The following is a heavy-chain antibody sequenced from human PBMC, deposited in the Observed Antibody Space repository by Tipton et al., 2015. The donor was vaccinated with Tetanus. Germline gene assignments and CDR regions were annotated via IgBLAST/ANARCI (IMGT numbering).Heavy chain of an antibody. CDR2: MTNTGSAF. V-gene: IGHV3-11*01. CDR3: ARWDYGAFFRH. J-gene: IGHJ1*01. Sequence: SLRLSCTASGFPFSDYYVAWICQAPGKGLEWIAYMTNTGSAFYYADSVKGRFTISRDNGKSSLFLQMNSLRHDDTAVYYCARWDYGAFFRHWGQGTQVTVSS. D-gene: IGHD4-17*01. CDR1: GFPFSDYY.